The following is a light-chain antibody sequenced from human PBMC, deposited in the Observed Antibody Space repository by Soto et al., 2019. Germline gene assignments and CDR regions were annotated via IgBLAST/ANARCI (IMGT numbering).Light chain of an antibody. CDR1: SSNIGAGYD. J-gene: IGLJ1*01. CDR2: GNN. Sequence: QSVLTQPPSVSWAPGQRVTISCTGGSSNIGAGYDVHWYQQLPGTAPKLLISGNNNRPSGVPDRFSGSKSGTSASLAINGLQAEDEADYYCQSSDSSLSAVFGTGTKVTVL. CDR3: QSSDSSLSAV. V-gene: IGLV1-40*01.